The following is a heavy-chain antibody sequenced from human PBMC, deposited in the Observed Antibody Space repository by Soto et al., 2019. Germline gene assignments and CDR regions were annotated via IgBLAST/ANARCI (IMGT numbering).Heavy chain of an antibody. CDR1: GFTLSSYG. CDR3: ARPTYDSSGYDAGFDA. J-gene: IGHJ4*02. V-gene: IGHV3-33*01. CDR2: IWYDGSNK. Sequence: XGSLIISFAASGFTLSSYGMHWVLQAPGKGLEWVAVIWYDGSNKYYADSVKGRFTISRDNSKNTLYLQMNSLRAEDTAVYYCARPTYDSSGYDAGFDAWGQGTLVTGSS. D-gene: IGHD3-22*01.